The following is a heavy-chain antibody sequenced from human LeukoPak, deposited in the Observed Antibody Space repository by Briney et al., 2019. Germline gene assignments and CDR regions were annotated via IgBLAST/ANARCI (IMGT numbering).Heavy chain of an antibody. D-gene: IGHD6-13*01. V-gene: IGHV1-2*02. J-gene: IGHJ6*01. CDR1: GYTFTRYY. Sequence: GASVTVSCKASGYTFTRYYMHGVGQAPGQGRAWMGWINLNSGGTNYAQKFQGRVTMTRDTSISTAYMELSRLRSDDTAVYYCARDRSIAAAFMDVWGKGTTVTVSS. CDR3: ARDRSIAAAFMDV. CDR2: INLNSGGT.